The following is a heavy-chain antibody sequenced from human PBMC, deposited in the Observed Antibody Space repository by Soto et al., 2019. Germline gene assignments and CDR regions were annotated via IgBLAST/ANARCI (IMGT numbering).Heavy chain of an antibody. J-gene: IGHJ5*02. V-gene: IGHV3-48*03. CDR1: GFTFSSYE. Sequence: EVQLVESGGGLVQPGGSLRLSCAASGFTFSSYEMNWVRQAPGKGLEWVSYISSSGATIYYADSVKGRFTVSRDNAKNSLYRQMNSLRAEDTAVYYCARDVLGASNYNHWGQGTLVTVSS. D-gene: IGHD4-4*01. CDR3: ARDVLGASNYNH. CDR2: ISSSGATI.